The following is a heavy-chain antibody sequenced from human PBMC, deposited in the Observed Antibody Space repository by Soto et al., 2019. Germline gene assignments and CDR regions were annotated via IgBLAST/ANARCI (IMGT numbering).Heavy chain of an antibody. D-gene: IGHD6-13*01. CDR2: ISAYNGNT. Sequence: QVQLVQSGAEVKKPGASVKVSCKASGYTFSSYGISWVLQAPGQGLEGMGWISAYNGNTNNAQKLRGRVTMTADPSQSTAYMELRSLRSDDTAVYYCARVLTAAGFDYWGQGTLVTVSS. J-gene: IGHJ4*02. CDR1: GYTFSSYG. V-gene: IGHV1-18*01. CDR3: ARVLTAAGFDY.